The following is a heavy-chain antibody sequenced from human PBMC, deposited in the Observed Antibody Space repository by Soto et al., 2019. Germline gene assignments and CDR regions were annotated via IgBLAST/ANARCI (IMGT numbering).Heavy chain of an antibody. Sequence: SETLSLTCTVSGGSVSSGSDYSSWIRQPPGKGLEWIGYIYYSGSTNYNPSLKSRVTISVETSKNQFSLKLSSVTAAVTAVYYCASLQTYSSSLDYWGQGTLVTVSS. D-gene: IGHD6-13*01. J-gene: IGHJ4*02. CDR1: GGSVSSGSDY. V-gene: IGHV4-61*01. CDR2: IYYSGST. CDR3: ASLQTYSSSLDY.